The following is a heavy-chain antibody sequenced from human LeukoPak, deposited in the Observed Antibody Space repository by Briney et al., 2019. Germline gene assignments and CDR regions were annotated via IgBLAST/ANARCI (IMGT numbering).Heavy chain of an antibody. CDR1: GGSFSGYY. CDR2: INHSGST. CDR3: ARRAGYYDYVWGSYRYPQPFDY. Sequence: PPETLSLTCAVYGGSFSGYYWSWIRQPPGKGLEWIGEINHSGSTNYNPSLKSRVTISVDTSKNQFSLKLSSVTAADTAVYYCARRAGYYDYVWGSYRYPQPFDYWGQGTLVTVSS. J-gene: IGHJ4*02. D-gene: IGHD3-16*02. V-gene: IGHV4-34*01.